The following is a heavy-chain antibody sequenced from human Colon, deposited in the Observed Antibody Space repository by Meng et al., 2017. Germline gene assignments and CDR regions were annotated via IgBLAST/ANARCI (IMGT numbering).Heavy chain of an antibody. Sequence: QGQLQPCGAGLLKPSETLSLTCAVYGGSFSGYSWSWIRQPPGKGLEWIGEINHTGNTSYNPSLKSRLTISVDTSKNQFSLNLSSVTAADTALYYCARSVRLGVAGKSGAYWGQGTLVTVSS. CDR2: INHTGNT. J-gene: IGHJ4*02. CDR3: ARSVRLGVAGKSGAY. D-gene: IGHD6-19*01. CDR1: GGSFSGYS. V-gene: IGHV4-34*01.